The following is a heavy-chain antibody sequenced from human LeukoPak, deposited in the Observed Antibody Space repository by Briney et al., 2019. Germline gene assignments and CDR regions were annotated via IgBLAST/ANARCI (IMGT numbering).Heavy chain of an antibody. CDR3: ARIYSSSFSRFPFDY. Sequence: SETLSLTCTVSGGSISSSSYYWGWIRQPPGKGLEWIGSIYYSGSTYYNPSLKSRVTISVDTSKNQFSLKLSSVTAADTAVYYCARIYSSSFSRFPFDYWGQGTLVTVSS. D-gene: IGHD6-6*01. J-gene: IGHJ4*02. CDR1: GGSISSSSYY. V-gene: IGHV4-39*07. CDR2: IYYSGST.